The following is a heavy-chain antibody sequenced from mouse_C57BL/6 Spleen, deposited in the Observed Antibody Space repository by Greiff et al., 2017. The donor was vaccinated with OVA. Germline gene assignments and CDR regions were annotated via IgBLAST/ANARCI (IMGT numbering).Heavy chain of an antibody. V-gene: IGHV1-74*01. CDR2: IHPSDSDT. CDR3: AIVRGDYEGLGY. CDR1: GYTFTSYW. Sequence: QVQLQQPGAELVKPGASVTVSCKASGYTFTSYWMHWVKQRPGQGLEWIGRIHPSDSDTNYNQKFKGKATLTVNKSSSTAYMQLSSLTSEDSAVYYCAIVRGDYEGLGYWGQGTTLTVSA. D-gene: IGHD2-4*01. J-gene: IGHJ2*01.